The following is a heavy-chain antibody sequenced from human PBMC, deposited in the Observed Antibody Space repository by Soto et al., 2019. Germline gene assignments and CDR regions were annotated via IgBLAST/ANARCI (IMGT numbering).Heavy chain of an antibody. CDR3: ARAPWRGSSPFDY. J-gene: IGHJ4*02. CDR1: GYTFTGYY. Sequence: QVQLVQSGAEVKKPGASVKVSCKASGYTFTGYYMHWVRQAPGQGLEWMGWINPNSGGTNYEQKFQGRVTMTRDTSISTAYMELSRLRSDDTAVYYCARAPWRGSSPFDYWGQGTLVTVSS. CDR2: INPNSGGT. D-gene: IGHD6-13*01. V-gene: IGHV1-2*02.